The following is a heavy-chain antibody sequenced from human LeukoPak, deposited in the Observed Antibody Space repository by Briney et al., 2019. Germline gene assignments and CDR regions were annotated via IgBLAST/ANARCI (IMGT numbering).Heavy chain of an antibody. J-gene: IGHJ5*02. CDR1: GYTLTELS. D-gene: IGHD3-9*01. CDR2: FDPEDGET. V-gene: IGHV1-24*01. Sequence: ASVTVSCKVSGYTLTELSMHWVRQAPGKGLEWMGGFDPEDGETIYAQKFQGRVTMTEDTSTDTAYMELSSLRSEDTAVYYCATQIGADYDILTGYYVRKQSGGGNWFDPWGQGTLVTVSS. CDR3: ATQIGADYDILTGYYVRKQSGGGNWFDP.